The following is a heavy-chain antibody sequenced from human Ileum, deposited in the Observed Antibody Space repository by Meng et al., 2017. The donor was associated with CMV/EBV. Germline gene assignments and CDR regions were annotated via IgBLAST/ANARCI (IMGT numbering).Heavy chain of an antibody. Sequence: GGSLRLSCAASGFTFSSYAMSWVRQAPGKGLEWVSSIRTGSTSYIFYADSVKGRFTISRDNAKNSLYLQMNSLRAEDTAVYYCARILGTTYSDYWGQGTLVTVSS. J-gene: IGHJ4*02. D-gene: IGHD1-14*01. V-gene: IGHV3-21*01. CDR1: GFTFSSYA. CDR2: IRTGSTSYI. CDR3: ARILGTTYSDY.